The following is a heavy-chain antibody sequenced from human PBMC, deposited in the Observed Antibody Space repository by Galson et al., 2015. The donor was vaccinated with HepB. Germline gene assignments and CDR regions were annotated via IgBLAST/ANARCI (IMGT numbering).Heavy chain of an antibody. CDR1: GFTFSSYA. J-gene: IGHJ4*02. CDR3: AIHRLAQWLLVY. CDR2: ISGSGGST. V-gene: IGHV3-23*01. Sequence: SLRLSCAASGFTFSSYAMSWVRQAPGKGLEWVSAISGSGGSTYYADSVKGRFTISRDNSKNTLYLQMNSLRAEDTAVYYCAIHRLAQWLLVYWGQGTLVTVSS. D-gene: IGHD6-19*01.